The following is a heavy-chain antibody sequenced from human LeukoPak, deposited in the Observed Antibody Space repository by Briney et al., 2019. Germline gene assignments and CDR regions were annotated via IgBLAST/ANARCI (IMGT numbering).Heavy chain of an antibody. CDR2: IKQDGSEK. J-gene: IGHJ4*02. Sequence: GGSLRLSCAASGFTFSSYWMSWVRQAPGKGLEWVANIKQDGSEKYYVDSVKGRFTISRDNAKNSLYLQMNNLRAEDTAVYYCAKDMLDYYYFDYWGQGTLVTVSS. CDR3: AKDMLDYYYFDY. CDR1: GFTFSSYW. V-gene: IGHV3-7*01. D-gene: IGHD3-16*01.